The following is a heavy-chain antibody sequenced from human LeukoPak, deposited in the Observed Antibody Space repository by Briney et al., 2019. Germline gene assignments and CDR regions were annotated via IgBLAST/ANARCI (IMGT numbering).Heavy chain of an antibody. J-gene: IGHJ4*02. D-gene: IGHD5-12*01. Sequence: WGSLRLSCAASGFTFSNAWLSWVRQAPGKGLEWVGRIKSKTDGGTTDYAAPVKGRFTISRDDSKNTLYLQMNSLKTEDTAVYYCTTDPGYSGYDYGDYWGQGTLVTVSS. CDR3: TTDPGYSGYDYGDY. V-gene: IGHV3-15*01. CDR2: IKSKTDGGTT. CDR1: GFTFSNAW.